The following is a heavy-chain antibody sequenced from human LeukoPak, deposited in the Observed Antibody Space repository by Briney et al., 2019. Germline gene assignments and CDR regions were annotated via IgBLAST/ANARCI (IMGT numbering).Heavy chain of an antibody. CDR1: GFTFSSYT. J-gene: IGHJ5*01. Sequence: GGSLRLSCAASGFTFSSYTMSWVRQAPGKGLEWVSAISGGSNYIQYADSVKGRITISRDNAKNSLYLQMNSLRAEDTAVYYCARDLPHCSGGSCYARWFDSWGQGTLVTVSS. CDR3: ARDLPHCSGGSCYARWFDS. CDR2: ISGGSNYI. D-gene: IGHD2-15*01. V-gene: IGHV3-21*01.